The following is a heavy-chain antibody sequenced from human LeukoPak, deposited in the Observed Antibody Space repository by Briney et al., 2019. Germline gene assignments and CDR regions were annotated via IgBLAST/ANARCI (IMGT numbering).Heavy chain of an antibody. CDR3: ARLAVYGSGTYYPSTGFDY. J-gene: IGHJ4*02. CDR1: GGSVSGGTYC. V-gene: IGHV4-39*02. D-gene: IGHD3-10*01. CDR2: IYFSGST. Sequence: KTSETLSLTCTVSGGSVSGGTYCWAWIRQPPGKGLEWIGNIYFSGSTYYNPSLKSRVTISVDTSKNHFSLRLTSVTAADTAVYYCARLAVYGSGTYYPSTGFDYWDRGTLVTVSS.